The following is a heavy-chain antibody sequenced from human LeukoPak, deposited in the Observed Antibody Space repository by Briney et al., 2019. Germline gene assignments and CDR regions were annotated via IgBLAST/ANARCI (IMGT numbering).Heavy chain of an antibody. CDR2: ISGSGGST. V-gene: IGHV3-23*01. CDR1: GFTFSSYA. J-gene: IGHJ4*02. CDR3: ANHDSSAWYAY. D-gene: IGHD6-19*01. Sequence: GGSLRLSCAASGFTFSSYAMTWVRQAPGKGLEWVSAISGSGGSTYYAGSVKGRFTISRDNSKNTLYLQMNSLRADDTAVYYCANHDSSAWYAYWGQGTLVTVSS.